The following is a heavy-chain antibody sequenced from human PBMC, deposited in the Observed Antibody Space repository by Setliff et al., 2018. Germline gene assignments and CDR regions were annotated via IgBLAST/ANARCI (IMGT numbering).Heavy chain of an antibody. CDR2: INWSGEII. D-gene: IGHD6-19*01. J-gene: IGHJ6*03. Sequence: GGSLRLSCEVSGFTFDNHAMHWVRQAPGKGLEWVSGINWSGEIIGYADSVKGRFTFSRDNAKNSLYLQMNSLRAEDTAVYYCASSPSASSGWYYLYYYYYMDVWGKGTTVTVSS. CDR1: GFTFDNHA. CDR3: ASSPSASSGWYYLYYYYYMDV. V-gene: IGHV3-9*01.